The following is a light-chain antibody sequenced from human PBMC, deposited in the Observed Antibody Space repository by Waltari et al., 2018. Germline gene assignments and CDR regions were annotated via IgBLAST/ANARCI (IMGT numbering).Light chain of an antibody. V-gene: IGKV3-20*01. CDR2: STY. J-gene: IGKJ4*01. Sequence: EIVLTQSPGTLSLSPGDRATLSCRASPTVSTIALSWYQQKPGQAPMVLIYSTYNRATGIPDRFSGSGSGKDFTLTINRLAPEDFAMYYCQQYDGIVVTFGGGTKVEI. CDR3: QQYDGIVVT. CDR1: PTVSTIA.